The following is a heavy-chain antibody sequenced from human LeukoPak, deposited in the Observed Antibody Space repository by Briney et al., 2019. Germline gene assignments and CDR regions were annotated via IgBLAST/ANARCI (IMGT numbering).Heavy chain of an antibody. J-gene: IGHJ4*02. CDR2: INSSGSS. CDR1: GVSITTYY. Sequence: MASETLSLICTVSGVSITTYYWSWVRQPAGKGLEWIGRINSSGSSTSNTSLKSRITMSIDTSKNQFSLNLNSVTAADTAVYYCARDPLAATGRVDYWGLGILVTVSS. D-gene: IGHD6-13*01. V-gene: IGHV4-4*07. CDR3: ARDPLAATGRVDY.